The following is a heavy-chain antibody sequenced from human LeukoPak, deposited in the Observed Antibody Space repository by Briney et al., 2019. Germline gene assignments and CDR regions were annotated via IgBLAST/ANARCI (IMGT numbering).Heavy chain of an antibody. CDR2: ISYDGSNK. Sequence: GGSLRLSCAASGFTFSSYAMHWVCQAPGKGLEWVAVISYDGSNKYYADSVKGRFTISRDNSKNTLYLQMNSLRAEDTAVYYCARDPQYGSGSYLFSYYFDYWGQGTLVTVSS. V-gene: IGHV3-30*04. CDR3: ARDPQYGSGSYLFSYYFDY. CDR1: GFTFSSYA. D-gene: IGHD3-10*01. J-gene: IGHJ4*02.